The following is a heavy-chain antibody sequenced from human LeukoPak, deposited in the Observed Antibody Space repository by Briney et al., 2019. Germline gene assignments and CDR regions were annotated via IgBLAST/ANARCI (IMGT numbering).Heavy chain of an antibody. D-gene: IGHD6-13*01. CDR2: IYPGDSDT. CDR1: GYSFTTYW. J-gene: IGHJ6*02. Sequence: GGSLKISCEGSGYSFTTYWIAWVRQMPDKGLGWVGIIYPGDSDTTYSPSFQGQVTISADKSISTAYLQWGSLRASDAAIYYCARRIAAAGADGLDVWGQGTTVTVSS. CDR3: ARRIAAAGADGLDV. V-gene: IGHV5-51*01.